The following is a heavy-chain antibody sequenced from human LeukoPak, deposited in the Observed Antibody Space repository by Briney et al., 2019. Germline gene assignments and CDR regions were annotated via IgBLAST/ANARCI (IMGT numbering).Heavy chain of an antibody. V-gene: IGHV3-30*02. CDR1: GFTFNSFA. D-gene: IGHD6-19*01. J-gene: IGHJ3*02. Sequence: GGSLRLSCAASGFTFNSFAMHWVRQAPDKRLEWVAFIQYDGSDMHYADSVKGRFTISRDNSKSTLYLQMNGLRGDDTAVYYCAKHSSGWYVDALDIWGQGTMVTVSS. CDR2: IQYDGSDM. CDR3: AKHSSGWYVDALDI.